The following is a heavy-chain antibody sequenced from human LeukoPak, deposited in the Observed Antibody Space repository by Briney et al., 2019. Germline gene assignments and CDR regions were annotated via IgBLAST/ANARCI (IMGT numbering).Heavy chain of an antibody. V-gene: IGHV4-34*01. CDR1: GGSFSGYY. Sequence: SETLSLTCAVYGGSFSGYYWSWIRQPPGKGLEWIGEINHSGSTNNNPSLKSRVTISVDTSKNQFSLKLSSVTAADTAVYYCARDQHLRKGPRFAFDIWGQGTMVTVSS. CDR3: ARDQHLRKGPRFAFDI. D-gene: IGHD2-21*01. CDR2: INHSGST. J-gene: IGHJ3*02.